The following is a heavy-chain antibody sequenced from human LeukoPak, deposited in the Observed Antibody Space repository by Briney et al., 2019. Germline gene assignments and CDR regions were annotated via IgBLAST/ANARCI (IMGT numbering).Heavy chain of an antibody. J-gene: IGHJ6*02. V-gene: IGHV1-69*13. D-gene: IGHD6-19*01. CDR1: GGTFSSYA. CDR2: IIPIFGTA. Sequence: GASVKVSCKASGGTFSSYAISWVRQAPGQGLEWMGGIIPIFGTANYAQKFQGRVTITADESTSTAYMELSSLRPEDTAVYYCASPAVAGNPYYYYYGMDVWGQGTTVTVSS. CDR3: ASPAVAGNPYYYYYGMDV.